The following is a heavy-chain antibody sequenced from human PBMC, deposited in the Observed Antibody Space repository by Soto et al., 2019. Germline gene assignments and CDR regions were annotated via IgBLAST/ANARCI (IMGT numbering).Heavy chain of an antibody. J-gene: IGHJ6*02. CDR1: GFTFSSYG. CDR3: AKVGDIVVGRDYYGMDV. Sequence: GGSLRLSCAASGFTFSSYGMHWVRQAPGKGLEWVAVISYDGSNKYYADSVKGRFTISRDNSKNTLYLQMNSLRAEDTAVYYCAKVGDIVVGRDYYGMDVWGQGTTVTVSS. D-gene: IGHD2-15*01. CDR2: ISYDGSNK. V-gene: IGHV3-30*18.